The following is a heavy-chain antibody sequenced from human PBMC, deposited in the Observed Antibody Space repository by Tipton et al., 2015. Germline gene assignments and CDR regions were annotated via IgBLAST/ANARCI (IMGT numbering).Heavy chain of an antibody. Sequence: LRLSCTVSSDYINKYYWSWIRQPPGKELQWIGYIQYSGGTNYNPSLESRVSMSVDTSKNQFSLTLNSVAAADTAVYYCARDLEHGMDVWGHGTMVTVSS. CDR1: SDYINKYY. D-gene: IGHD5-24*01. CDR3: ARDLEHGMDV. J-gene: IGHJ6*02. CDR2: IQYSGGT. V-gene: IGHV4-59*01.